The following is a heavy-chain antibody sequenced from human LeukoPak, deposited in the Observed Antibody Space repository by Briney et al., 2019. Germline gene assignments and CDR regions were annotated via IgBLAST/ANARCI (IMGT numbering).Heavy chain of an antibody. CDR2: ISYDGSNK. CDR1: GFTFSSYT. J-gene: IGHJ4*02. CDR3: ARDTDY. V-gene: IGHV3-30-3*01. Sequence: GRSLRLSCAASGFTFSSYTIHWVRQAPGKGLEWVTIISYDGSNKYYADSVKGRFTISRDNAKNSLYLQMNSLRAEDTAVYYCARDTDYWGQGTLVTVSS.